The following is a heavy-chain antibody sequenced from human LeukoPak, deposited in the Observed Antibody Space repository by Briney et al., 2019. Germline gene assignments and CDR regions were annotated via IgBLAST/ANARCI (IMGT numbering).Heavy chain of an antibody. Sequence: SETLSLTCTVSGGSISSYYWSWIRQPAGKGLEWIGRIYTSGSTNYNPSLKSRVTMSVDTSKNQLSLKLSSVTAADTAVYYCARGGCGGGSCYSGWFDPWGQGTLVTVSS. D-gene: IGHD2-15*01. CDR2: IYTSGST. CDR3: ARGGCGGGSCYSGWFDP. V-gene: IGHV4-4*07. CDR1: GGSISSYY. J-gene: IGHJ5*02.